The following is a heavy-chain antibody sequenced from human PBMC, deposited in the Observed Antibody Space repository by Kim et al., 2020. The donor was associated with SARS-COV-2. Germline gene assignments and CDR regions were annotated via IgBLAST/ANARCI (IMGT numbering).Heavy chain of an antibody. CDR3: ARHGGRGYSYVLIGPRAPYYYYGMDV. J-gene: IGHJ6*02. CDR2: IDPSDSYT. CDR1: GYSFTSYW. D-gene: IGHD5-18*01. Sequence: GESLKISCKGSGYSFTSYWISWVRQMPGKGLEWMGRIDPSDSYTNYSPSFQGHVTISADKSISTAYLQWSSLKASDTAMYYCARHGGRGYSYVLIGPRAPYYYYGMDVWGQGTTVTVSS. V-gene: IGHV5-10-1*01.